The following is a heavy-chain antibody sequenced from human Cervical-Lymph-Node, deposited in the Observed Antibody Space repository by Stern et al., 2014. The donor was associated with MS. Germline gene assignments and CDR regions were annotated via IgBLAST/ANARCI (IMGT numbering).Heavy chain of an antibody. CDR2: INAGTGKT. D-gene: IGHD2-15*01. CDR3: ARTASWCFDR. V-gene: IGHV1-3*01. Sequence: VQLVESGAEVKKPGASVKISCEASGFTFSSYAMRWVRQAPGQRLEWMGWINAGTGKTKYSQNFQGRVTITQDPSPTTASMELSSLTSEDTAIYYCARTASWCFDRWGQGTLVTVAS. J-gene: IGHJ4*02. CDR1: GFTFSSYA.